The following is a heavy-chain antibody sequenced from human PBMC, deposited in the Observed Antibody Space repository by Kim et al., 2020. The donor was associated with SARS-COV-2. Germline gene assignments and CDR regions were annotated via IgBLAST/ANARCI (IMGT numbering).Heavy chain of an antibody. J-gene: IGHJ6*02. V-gene: IGHV3-30-3*01. CDR2: ISYDGSNK. CDR3: ARDGPTGIGYGMDV. CDR1: GFTFSSYA. Sequence: GGSLRLSCAASGFTFSSYAMHWVRQAPGKGLEWLAVISYDGSNKYYADSVKGRFTISRDNSKNTLYLQMNGLRPEDTAVYYCARDGPTGIGYGMDVWGQGTTVTVSS. D-gene: IGHD4-4*01.